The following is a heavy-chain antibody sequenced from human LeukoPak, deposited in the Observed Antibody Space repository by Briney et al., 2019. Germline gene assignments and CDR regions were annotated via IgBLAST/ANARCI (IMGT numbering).Heavy chain of an antibody. Sequence: GGSLRPSCAASGFTFSNYAMTWVRQAPGKGLEWVSTISTSGGSTYYVDSVKGRFTLSRDNSKNTLYLHMNSLRAEDTAVYYCAKDSGKRTIPREIFDYWGQGTLVTVSS. CDR1: GFTFSNYA. D-gene: IGHD3-3*01. CDR3: AKDSGKRTIPREIFDY. J-gene: IGHJ4*02. CDR2: ISTSGGST. V-gene: IGHV3-23*01.